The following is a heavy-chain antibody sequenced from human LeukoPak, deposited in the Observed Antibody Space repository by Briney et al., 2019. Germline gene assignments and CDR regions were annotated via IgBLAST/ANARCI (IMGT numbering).Heavy chain of an antibody. CDR2: ITSDSGVT. Sequence: GGSLRLSCAASGFAFGDYGMNWIRQAPGKGLEWVSHITSDSGVTNYADSVKGRFTISRDNAKNSLYLQVSSLRAEDTAVYFCASRWVAAGELDYCGQGTLVTVSS. V-gene: IGHV3-11*06. J-gene: IGHJ4*02. D-gene: IGHD6-13*01. CDR3: ASRWVAAGELDY. CDR1: GFAFGDYG.